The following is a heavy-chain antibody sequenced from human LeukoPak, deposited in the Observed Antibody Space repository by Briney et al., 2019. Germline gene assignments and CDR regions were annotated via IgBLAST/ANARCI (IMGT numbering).Heavy chain of an antibody. V-gene: IGHV4-34*01. J-gene: IGHJ4*02. CDR3: ARGGPGVGADY. Sequence: KPSETLSLTCAVCGGSFSGYYWSWIRQPPGKGLEWIGEINHSGSTNYNPSLKSRVTISVDTSKNQFSLKLSSVTAADTAVYYCARGGPGVGADYWGQGTLVTVSS. CDR1: GGSFSGYY. D-gene: IGHD1-26*01. CDR2: INHSGST.